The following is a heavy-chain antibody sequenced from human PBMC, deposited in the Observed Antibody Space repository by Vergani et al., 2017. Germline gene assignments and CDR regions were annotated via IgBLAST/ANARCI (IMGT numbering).Heavy chain of an antibody. D-gene: IGHD3-10*01. CDR3: AREGGPYYGSGQFDP. Sequence: QVQLQQWGAGLLKPSETLSLTCAVSGYSISSGGYYWSWIRQHPGKGLEWIGYIYYSGSTYYNPSLKSRVTISVDTSKNQFSLKLSSVTAADTAVYYCAREGGPYYGSGQFDPWGQGTLVTVSS. V-gene: IGHV4-31*11. J-gene: IGHJ5*02. CDR1: GYSISSGGYY. CDR2: IYYSGST.